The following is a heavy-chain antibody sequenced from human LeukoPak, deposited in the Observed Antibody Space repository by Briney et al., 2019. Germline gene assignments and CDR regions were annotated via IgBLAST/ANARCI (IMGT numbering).Heavy chain of an antibody. J-gene: IGHJ5*02. V-gene: IGHV4-59*01. D-gene: IGHD1-26*01. CDR3: ARVSGEIIVGADINWFDP. CDR2: IYYSGST. CDR1: GGSISSYY. Sequence: SETLSLTCTVSGGSISSYYWSWIRQPPGKGLERIGYIYYSGSTNYNPSLKSQVTISVDTSKNQFSLKLSSVTAADTAVYYCARVSGEIIVGADINWFDPWGQGTLVTVSS.